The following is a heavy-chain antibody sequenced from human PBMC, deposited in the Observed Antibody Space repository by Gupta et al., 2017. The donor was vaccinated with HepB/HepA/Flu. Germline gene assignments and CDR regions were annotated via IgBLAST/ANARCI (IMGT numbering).Heavy chain of an antibody. CDR2: IKRDGSDM. J-gene: IGHJ4*02. Sequence: EVQLVESGGVFVQPGGSLGLSCPASVFIFRKHWMSWVRQTPGKGLEWVASIKRDGSDMSYVDSVRGRDTISRDNAKSSLYLQINSLRAEDTAVYGGARGPNYGDRTDYFDYWGQGTLGTVSS. CDR1: VFIFRKHW. CDR3: ARGPNYGDRTDYFDY. V-gene: IGHV3-7*01. D-gene: IGHD4/OR15-4a*01.